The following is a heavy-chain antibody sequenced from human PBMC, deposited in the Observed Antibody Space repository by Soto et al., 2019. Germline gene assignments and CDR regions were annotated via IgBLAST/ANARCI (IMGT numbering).Heavy chain of an antibody. CDR2: ISAYNGNT. J-gene: IGHJ3*02. CDR3: ARWLLYDFWSGYYDAFDI. Sequence: ASVKVSCKASGYTFTSYGISWVRQAPGQGLEWMGWISAYNGNTNYAQKLQGRVTMTTDTSTSTAYMELRSLRSDDTAVYYCARWLLYDFWSGYYDAFDIWGQGTMVTVSS. V-gene: IGHV1-18*01. D-gene: IGHD3-3*01. CDR1: GYTFTSYG.